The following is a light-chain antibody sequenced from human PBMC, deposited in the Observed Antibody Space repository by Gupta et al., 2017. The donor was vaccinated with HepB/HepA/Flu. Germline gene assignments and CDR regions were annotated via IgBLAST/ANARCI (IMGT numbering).Light chain of an antibody. J-gene: IGKJ4*01. CDR1: QSVSSY. Sequence: EIVLTQSPATLSLSPGERVTLSCRTSQSVSSYLAWYQQKPGQAPRLLIYDTSNRATGIPARFSGSGSGTDFTLTITSLEPEDFAVYYCQQRYDWPITFGGGTTVEIK. V-gene: IGKV3-11*01. CDR3: QQRYDWPIT. CDR2: DTS.